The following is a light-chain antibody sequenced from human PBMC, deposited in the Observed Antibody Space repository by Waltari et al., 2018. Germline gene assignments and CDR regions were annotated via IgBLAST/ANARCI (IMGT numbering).Light chain of an antibody. CDR1: RSDIGAFNY. CDR2: EVT. J-gene: IGLJ1*01. CDR3: CSFTSSNNYI. Sequence: QSALIQPASVSGSPGQSITISCAGSRSDIGAFNYVSWYQQHPGKAPKLLINEVTHRPSGISDRFSCSKSGNTASLTISGLQVEDEADYFCCSFTSSNNYIFGSGTTVTVL. V-gene: IGLV2-14*03.